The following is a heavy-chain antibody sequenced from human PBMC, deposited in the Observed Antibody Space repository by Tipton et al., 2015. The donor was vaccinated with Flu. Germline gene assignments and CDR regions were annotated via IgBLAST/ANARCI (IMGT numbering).Heavy chain of an antibody. J-gene: IGHJ4*02. V-gene: IGHV4-38-2*01. CDR1: GYSISSGYY. CDR3: ARHTGDSVRGIIDY. Sequence: TLSLTCVVSGYSISSGYYWGWVRQPPGKGLEWIGTNYHGGSTYHNPSLKSRVTISVDTSKNRSSLKLGSVAAADTAVYYCARHTGDSVRGIIDYWGQGTLVTVSS. CDR2: NYHGGST. D-gene: IGHD3-10*02.